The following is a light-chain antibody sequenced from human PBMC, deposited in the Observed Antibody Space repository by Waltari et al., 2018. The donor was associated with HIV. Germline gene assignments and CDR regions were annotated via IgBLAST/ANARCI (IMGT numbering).Light chain of an antibody. V-gene: IGLV2-14*01. J-gene: IGLJ3*02. Sequence: QSALTQPASVSGSPGQSITISCTGTSSDVRGYNYVSWYQQHPGKAPKLMIYEVSNQPSGVSNRFSGSKSGNTASLTISGLQAEDEADYYCSSYTSSSTLWVFGGGTKLTVL. CDR2: EVS. CDR3: SSYTSSSTLWV. CDR1: SSDVRGYNY.